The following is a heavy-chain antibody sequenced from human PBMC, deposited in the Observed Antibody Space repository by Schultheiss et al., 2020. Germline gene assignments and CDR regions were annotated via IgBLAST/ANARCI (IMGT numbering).Heavy chain of an antibody. J-gene: IGHJ4*02. CDR2: TYYRSKWYN. D-gene: IGHD1-26*01. CDR3: ARSYSHKGGLDF. Sequence: SQTLSLTCAISGDSVSSNSAAWSWIRQSPSRGLEWLGKTYYRSKWYNDYAVSVKSRITINPDTSKNQFSLQLNSVTPEDTAVYYCARSYSHKGGLDFWGQGTLVNVYS. CDR1: GDSVSSNSAA. V-gene: IGHV6-1*01.